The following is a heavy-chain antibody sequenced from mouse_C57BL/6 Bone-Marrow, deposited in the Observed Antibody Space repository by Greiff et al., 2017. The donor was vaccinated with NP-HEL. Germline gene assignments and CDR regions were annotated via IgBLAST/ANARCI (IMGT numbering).Heavy chain of an antibody. CDR1: GYTFTSYW. V-gene: IGHV1-7*01. CDR3: ARSPYDYGSSYRRYFDY. Sequence: QVQLKESGAELAKPGASVKLSCKASGYTFTSYWMRWVKQRPGQGLEWIGYINPSSGYTKYNQKFKDKATLTADKSSSTAYMQLSSLTYEDSAVYYCARSPYDYGSSYRRYFDYWGQGTTLTVSS. J-gene: IGHJ2*01. CDR2: INPSSGYT. D-gene: IGHD1-1*01.